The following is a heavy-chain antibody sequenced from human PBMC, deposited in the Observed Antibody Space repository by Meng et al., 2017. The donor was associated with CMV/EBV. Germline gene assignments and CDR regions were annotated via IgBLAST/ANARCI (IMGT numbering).Heavy chain of an antibody. V-gene: IGHV4-59*01. CDR3: ASSVYYDFWSGSQTFDY. D-gene: IGHD3-3*01. J-gene: IGHJ4*02. CDR1: GGSISSYY. Sequence: VPLRGSCPGLVKPSETLSPTCTVSGGSISSYYWSWIRQPPGKGLEWIGYIYYSGSTNYNPSLKSRVTISVDTSKNQFSLKLSSVTAADTAVYYCASSVYYDFWSGSQTFDYWGQGTLVTVSS. CDR2: IYYSGST.